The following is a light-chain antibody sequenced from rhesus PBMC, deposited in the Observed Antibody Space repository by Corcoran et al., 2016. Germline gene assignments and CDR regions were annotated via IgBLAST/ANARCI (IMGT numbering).Light chain of an antibody. CDR2: GGS. CDR3: ENYYGDPLT. V-gene: IGKV1S8*01. Sequence: DIQLTQSPSALSASVGDRVVISCRASQNIYTHLAWYQQTQGKAHNLLIYGGSTLPTGIPSRFSGIGSGSDFTLNITSLQPEDSATYYCENYYGDPLTFGGGTKVELK. CDR1: QNIYTH. J-gene: IGKJ4*01.